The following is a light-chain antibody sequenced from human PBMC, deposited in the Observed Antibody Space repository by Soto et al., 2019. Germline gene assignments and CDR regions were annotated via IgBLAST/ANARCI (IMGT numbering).Light chain of an antibody. J-gene: IGLJ2*01. CDR3: AAWNDSLSGVI. CDR2: TNN. Sequence: QSVLTQPPSASGTPGQRVTISCSGSRPTIGSNHVYWYQQLPGIAPKLLIYTNNQRPSGVPDRSSASKSGTSASLAISGLRSEDEADYYCAAWNDSLSGVIFGGGSQLTVL. CDR1: RPTIGSNH. V-gene: IGLV1-47*02.